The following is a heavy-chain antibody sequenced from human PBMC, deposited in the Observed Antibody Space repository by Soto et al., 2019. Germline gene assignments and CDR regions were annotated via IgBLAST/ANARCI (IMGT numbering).Heavy chain of an antibody. V-gene: IGHV1-2*04. Sequence: GASVKVSCKASGYTFTGYYMHWVRQAPGQGLEWMGWINPNSGGTNYAQKFQGWVTMTRDTSISTAYMELSRLRSDNTAVYYCARSLLGDNYDSDGLDNWGQGTLVT. CDR1: GYTFTGYY. D-gene: IGHD3-22*01. CDR2: INPNSGGT. J-gene: IGHJ4*02. CDR3: ARSLLGDNYDSDGLDN.